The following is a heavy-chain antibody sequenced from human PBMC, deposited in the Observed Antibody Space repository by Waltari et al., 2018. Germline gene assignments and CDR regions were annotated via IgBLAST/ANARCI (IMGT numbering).Heavy chain of an antibody. CDR3: ARAPYSSGWYYFDY. D-gene: IGHD6-19*01. CDR1: GGSISSYY. CDR2: IYTSGST. Sequence: TLSLTCTVSGGSISSYYWSWIRQPPGKGLEWIGYIYTSGSTNYNPSLKSRVTISVDTSKNQFSLKLSSVTAADTAVYYCARAPYSSGWYYFDYWGQGTLVTVSS. V-gene: IGHV4-4*09. J-gene: IGHJ4*02.